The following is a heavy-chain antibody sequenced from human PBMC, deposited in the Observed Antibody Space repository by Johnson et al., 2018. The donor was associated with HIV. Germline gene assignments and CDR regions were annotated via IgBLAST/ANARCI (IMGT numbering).Heavy chain of an antibody. CDR1: GFTFDHYA. Sequence: QLVESGGGLVQPGRSLRLSCAASGFTFDHYAMHWVRQGPGKGLEWVAGIGWAGFTIGYVDSVKGRFTISRDNAKNTLYLEMKSLRADDTAVYYCVRDDYAFHIWGQGTVVTVSS. J-gene: IGHJ3*02. CDR2: IGWAGFTI. V-gene: IGHV3-9*01. CDR3: VRDDYAFHI.